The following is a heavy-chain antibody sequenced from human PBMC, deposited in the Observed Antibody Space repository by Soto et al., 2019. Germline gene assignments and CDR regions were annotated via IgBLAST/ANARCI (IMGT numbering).Heavy chain of an antibody. V-gene: IGHV4-34*01. J-gene: IGHJ1*01. D-gene: IGHD6-19*01. CDR2: INHSGST. CDR1: GGSFSGYY. Sequence: SETLSLTCAVYGGSFSGYYWSWIRQPPGKGLEWIGEINHSGSTNYNPSLKSRVTISVDTSKNQFSLKLSSVTAADTAVYYCASAISGWYFQHWGQGTLVTVSS. CDR3: ASAISGWYFQH.